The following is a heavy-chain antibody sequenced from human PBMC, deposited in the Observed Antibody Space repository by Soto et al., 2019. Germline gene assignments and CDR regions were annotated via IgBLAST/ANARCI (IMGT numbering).Heavy chain of an antibody. Sequence: VQLQESVPGLVRTSETLSLTCTVSGGSVTTGSYNWSWIRRPPGKGLEWIGNIFFTGITHYNPSLNNRVTMSMDTSQNQFPLTVPSVTAADPDVYYFARHGHGMDVWGQVTTANLSS. CDR1: GGSVTTGSYN. J-gene: IGHJ6*02. V-gene: IGHV4-61*01. CDR2: IFFTGIT. CDR3: ARHGHGMDV.